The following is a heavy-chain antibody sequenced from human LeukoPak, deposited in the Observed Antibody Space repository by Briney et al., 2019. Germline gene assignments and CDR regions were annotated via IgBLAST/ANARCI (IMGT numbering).Heavy chain of an antibody. J-gene: IGHJ4*02. CDR2: ISSSSSYI. D-gene: IGHD6-19*01. Sequence: PGGSLRLSCAACGLTFTSYGMTWVRQAPGKGLEWVSSISSSSSYIYYSDSVKGRCTISRDNAKNSLYLQMNSLKADDTAVYYCTRGAGTGWRFDSWGQGTLVTVSS. CDR3: TRGAGTGWRFDS. CDR1: GLTFTSYG. V-gene: IGHV3-21*01.